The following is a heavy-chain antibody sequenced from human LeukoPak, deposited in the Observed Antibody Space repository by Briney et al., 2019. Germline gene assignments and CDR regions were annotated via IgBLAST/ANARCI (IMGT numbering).Heavy chain of an antibody. CDR2: ISGNTGRT. CDR3: AKGKYSGYVEGFFDY. J-gene: IGHJ4*02. CDR1: GFTFGDYA. Sequence: GRSLRLSCAASGFTFGDYAMHWVRQAPGKGLEWVSGISGNTGRTGYADSMKGRFSIYRENAKNSLYLQMNSLRPEDTALYYCAKGKYSGYVEGFFDYWGQGTLVTVSS. D-gene: IGHD5-12*01. V-gene: IGHV3-9*01.